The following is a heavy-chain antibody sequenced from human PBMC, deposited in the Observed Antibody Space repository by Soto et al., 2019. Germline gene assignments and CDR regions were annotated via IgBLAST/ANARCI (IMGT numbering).Heavy chain of an antibody. J-gene: IGHJ5*02. D-gene: IGHD6-6*01. CDR1: GGSISSGDYD. CDR2: IYHSGST. CDR3: ARERPDGARLDP. Sequence: SETLSLTCTVSGGSISSGDYDWSWIRQPPGKGLEWIGYIYHSGSTYYNPSLKSRVTISVNTSKNQFSLKLSSVTAADTAVYYCARERPDGARLDPWGQGTLVTVS. V-gene: IGHV4-30-4*01.